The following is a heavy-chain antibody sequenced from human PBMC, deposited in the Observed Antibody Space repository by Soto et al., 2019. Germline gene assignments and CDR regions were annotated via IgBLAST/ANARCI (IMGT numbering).Heavy chain of an antibody. V-gene: IGHV4-4*02. CDR3: ARGGSGSGTGDFDY. CDR1: GASITSPNW. D-gene: IGHD1-26*01. Sequence: QVQLQESGPGLVKPSGTLSLTCAVSGASITSPNWWSWVRQSPGKGLEWIGEIYHSGDTNYNPSLKSRSMMSLDRSKNHISLTLNPVAAADTAVYYCARGGSGSGTGDFDYWGQGTLVTVSS. CDR2: IYHSGDT. J-gene: IGHJ4*02.